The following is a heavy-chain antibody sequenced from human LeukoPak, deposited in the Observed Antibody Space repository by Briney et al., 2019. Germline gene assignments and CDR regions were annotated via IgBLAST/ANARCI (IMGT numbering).Heavy chain of an antibody. CDR1: GFTFSSYA. D-gene: IGHD6-6*01. CDR2: ISGSGGST. J-gene: IGHJ4*02. Sequence: GGSLRLSCAASGFTFSSYAMSWVRQAPGKGLEWVSAISGSGGSTYYADSVKGRFTISRDSSKNTLYLHMNSLGAEDTAVYYCAKDIAARRYYFDYWGQGTLVPVSS. CDR3: AKDIAARRYYFDY. V-gene: IGHV3-23*01.